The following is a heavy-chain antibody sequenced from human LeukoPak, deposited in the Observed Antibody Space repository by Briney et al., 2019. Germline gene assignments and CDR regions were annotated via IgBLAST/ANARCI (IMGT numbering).Heavy chain of an antibody. Sequence: GGSLRLSCAASGFTFSSYSMNWVRQAPGKGLEWVSSISSSSSYIYYADSVKGRFTISRDNAKNSLYLQMNSLRAEDTAVYYCARDRYDFWSGYYMVYWGQGTLVTVSS. J-gene: IGHJ4*02. D-gene: IGHD3-3*01. V-gene: IGHV3-21*01. CDR2: ISSSSSYI. CDR1: GFTFSSYS. CDR3: ARDRYDFWSGYYMVY.